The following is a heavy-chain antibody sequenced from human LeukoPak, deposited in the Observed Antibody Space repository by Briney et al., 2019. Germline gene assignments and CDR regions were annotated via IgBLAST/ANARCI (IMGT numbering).Heavy chain of an antibody. D-gene: IGHD5-18*01. CDR2: ISYDGSNK. V-gene: IGHV3-30*18. Sequence: GGSLRLSCAASGFTFSSYGTHWVRQAPGKGLEWVAVISYDGSNKYYADSVKGRFTISRDNSKNTLYLQMNSLRAKDTAVYYCAKELGYSYGWPFDYWGQGTLVTVSS. CDR1: GFTFSSYG. CDR3: AKELGYSYGWPFDY. J-gene: IGHJ4*02.